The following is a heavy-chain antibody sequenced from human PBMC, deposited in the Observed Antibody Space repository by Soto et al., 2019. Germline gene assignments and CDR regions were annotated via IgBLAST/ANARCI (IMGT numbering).Heavy chain of an antibody. Sequence: SQTLSLTCAISGDSVSSNSAAWNWIRQSPSRGLEWLGRTYYRSKWYNDYAVSVKSRITINPDTSKNQFSLQLNSVTPEDTVVYYCARDPLAAAGYYYYYGMDVWGQGTTVTVSS. CDR2: TYYRSKWYN. V-gene: IGHV6-1*01. CDR3: ARDPLAAAGYYYYYGMDV. J-gene: IGHJ6*02. D-gene: IGHD6-13*01. CDR1: GDSVSSNSAA.